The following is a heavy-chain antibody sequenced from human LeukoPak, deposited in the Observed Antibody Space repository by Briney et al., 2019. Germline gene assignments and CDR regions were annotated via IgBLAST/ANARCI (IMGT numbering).Heavy chain of an antibody. D-gene: IGHD6-13*01. CDR1: GGTFSSYA. CDR3: ARIGAAGTRGAFDI. CDR2: IIPIFGTA. J-gene: IGHJ3*02. V-gene: IGHV1-69*13. Sequence: ASVTVSCKSSGGTFSSYAISWVRQAPGQGLEWMGGIIPIFGTANYAHKSQGRVTITADESTSTAYMELSSLRSEDTAVYYCARIGAAGTRGAFDIWGQGTMVTVSS.